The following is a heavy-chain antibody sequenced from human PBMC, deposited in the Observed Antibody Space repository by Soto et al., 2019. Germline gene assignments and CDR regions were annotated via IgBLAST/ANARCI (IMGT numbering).Heavy chain of an antibody. V-gene: IGHV5-51*01. CDR2: IYPRDSDT. CDR1: GYRFTNYW. Sequence: GESLKISCKGSGYRFTNYWIGWVRQMPGKGLEWMGIIYPRDSDTRYSPSFQGQVTISADKSISTAYLQWSGLKASDTAMYYCAILGLTTVVGKNYYYYGMDVWGQGTTVTVSS. D-gene: IGHD4-17*01. J-gene: IGHJ6*02. CDR3: AILGLTTVVGKNYYYYGMDV.